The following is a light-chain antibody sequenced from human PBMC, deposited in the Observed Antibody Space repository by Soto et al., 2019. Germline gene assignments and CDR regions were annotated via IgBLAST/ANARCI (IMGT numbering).Light chain of an antibody. CDR2: GAS. J-gene: IGKJ1*01. CDR1: QSISSW. Sequence: DIQMTQSPSTLSASVGDRVTITCRASQSISSWLAWYQQKPGKAPKLLIYGASSLEAAVPARFSGSGSGTEFTLTISSLQPDDFATYYCQHYAGSPCTFGQGTKVEIK. CDR3: QHYAGSPCT. V-gene: IGKV1-5*01.